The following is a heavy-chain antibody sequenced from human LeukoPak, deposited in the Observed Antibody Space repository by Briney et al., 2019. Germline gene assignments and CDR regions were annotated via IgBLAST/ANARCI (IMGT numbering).Heavy chain of an antibody. CDR1: GFTFSSYS. Sequence: GGSLRLSCAASGFTFSSYSMNWVRQAPGKGLEWVSSISSSSSYIYYADSVKGRFTISRDNAKNSLYLQMNSLRAEDTAVYYCAGDYDSSGYYDYWGQGTLATVSS. CDR3: AGDYDSSGYYDY. D-gene: IGHD3-22*01. V-gene: IGHV3-21*01. CDR2: ISSSSSYI. J-gene: IGHJ4*02.